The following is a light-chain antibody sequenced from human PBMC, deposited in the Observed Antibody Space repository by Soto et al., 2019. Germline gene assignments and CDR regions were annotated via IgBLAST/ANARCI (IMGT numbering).Light chain of an antibody. CDR3: QSYDRSLSGSV. CDR2: GND. CDR1: SSNIGAGYD. V-gene: IGLV1-40*01. Sequence: QTVVTQPPSVSGAPGQGVTISCTGSSSNIGAGYDVHWYQQLPGAAPKLLIFGNDNRPSGVPDRFSGSRSGTSASLAITGLQAEDEADYYCQSYDRSLSGSVFGAGTQLTVL. J-gene: IGLJ7*01.